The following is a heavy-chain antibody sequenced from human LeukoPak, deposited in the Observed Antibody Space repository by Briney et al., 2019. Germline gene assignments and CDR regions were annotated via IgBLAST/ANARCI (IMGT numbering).Heavy chain of an antibody. J-gene: IGHJ4*02. CDR1: GFTFDDYA. CDR2: ISWNSGSI. Sequence: GGSLRLSCAASGFTFDDYAMHWVRQAPGKGLEWVSGISWNSGSIGYADSVKGRFTISRDNAKNSLYLQMNSLRAEDTALCYCARSRGVSYYFDYWGQGTLVTVSS. V-gene: IGHV3-9*01. D-gene: IGHD3-16*02. CDR3: ARSRGVSYYFDY.